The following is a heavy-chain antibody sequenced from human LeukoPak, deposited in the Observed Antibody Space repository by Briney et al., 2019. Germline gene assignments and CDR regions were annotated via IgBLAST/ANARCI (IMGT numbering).Heavy chain of an antibody. CDR3: ARRYSYGYFSLSRFDP. J-gene: IGHJ5*02. V-gene: IGHV4-34*01. Sequence: PSETLSLTCAVYGGSFSGYYWSWIRQPPGKGLEWIGEINHSGSTNYNPSLKSRVTISVDTSKNQFPLKLSSVTAADTAVYYCARRYSYGYFSLSRFDPWGQGTLVTVSS. CDR2: INHSGST. D-gene: IGHD5-18*01. CDR1: GGSFSGYY.